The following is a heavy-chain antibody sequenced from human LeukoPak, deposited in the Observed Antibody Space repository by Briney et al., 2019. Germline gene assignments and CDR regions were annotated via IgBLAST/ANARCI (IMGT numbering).Heavy chain of an antibody. V-gene: IGHV4-34*01. CDR2: INHSGST. CDR1: GGSFSGYS. Sequence: SETLSLTCAVYGGSFSGYSWSWIRHPPGKGLEWSGEINHSGSTNYNPSLKSRVTISVDTSKNQFSLKLSSVTAADTAVYYCARVANGDYIDYWGQGTLVTVSS. CDR3: ARVANGDYIDY. D-gene: IGHD4-17*01. J-gene: IGHJ4*02.